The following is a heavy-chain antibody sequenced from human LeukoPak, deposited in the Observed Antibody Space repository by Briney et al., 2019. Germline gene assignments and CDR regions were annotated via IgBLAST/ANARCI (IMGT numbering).Heavy chain of an antibody. V-gene: IGHV4-39*01. Sequence: PSETLSLTCVVSGGSISSTSYYWAWIRQPPGKGLEWIANIFYTGNTYYNPSLKSRVTISIDTSKNQFSLRLNSVTATDTAVYYCARLNKPGWFDPWGQGTLVTVSS. CDR1: GGSISSTSYY. D-gene: IGHD1-14*01. CDR2: IFYTGNT. CDR3: ARLNKPGWFDP. J-gene: IGHJ5*02.